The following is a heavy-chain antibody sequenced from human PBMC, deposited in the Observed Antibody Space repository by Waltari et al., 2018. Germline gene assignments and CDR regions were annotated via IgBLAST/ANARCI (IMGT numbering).Heavy chain of an antibody. D-gene: IGHD1-7*01. Sequence: QVQLVQSGAEVKKPGASVKVSCEASGYTFTGDYMHWVRQAPGQGLEWMGRINPNSGGTNYAQKFQGRVTMTRDTSISTAYMELSRLRSDDTAVYYCARVTGTRPLYYYWGQGTLVTVSS. J-gene: IGHJ4*02. CDR1: GYTFTGDY. V-gene: IGHV1-2*06. CDR3: ARVTGTRPLYYY. CDR2: INPNSGGT.